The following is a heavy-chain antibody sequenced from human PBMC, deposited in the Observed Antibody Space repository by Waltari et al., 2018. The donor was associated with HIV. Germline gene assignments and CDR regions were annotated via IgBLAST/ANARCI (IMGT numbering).Heavy chain of an antibody. CDR2: MNPNSGNT. Sequence: QVQLVQSGAEVKKPGASVKVSCKAAGYTFTSYAINWVRQATGQGLEWMGWMNPNSGNTGYAQKFQCRVTMTRNTSISTAFMEVSSLRSEDTAVYYCARVYYDSSGYYGAAGYWGQGTLVTVSS. V-gene: IGHV1-8*01. CDR3: ARVYYDSSGYYGAAGY. J-gene: IGHJ4*02. D-gene: IGHD3-22*01. CDR1: GYTFTSYA.